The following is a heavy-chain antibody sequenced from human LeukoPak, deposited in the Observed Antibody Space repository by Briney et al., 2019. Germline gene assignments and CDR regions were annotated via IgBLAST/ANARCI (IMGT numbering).Heavy chain of an antibody. Sequence: PGGSLRLSCAASGFTFSSYAMHWVRQAPGKGLEWVAVISYDGSNKYYADSVKGRFTISRDNSKNTLYLQMNSLRAEDTAVYYCASDGVVVAATFFDYWGQGTLVTVSS. CDR1: GFTFSSYA. D-gene: IGHD2-15*01. CDR3: ASDGVVVAATFFDY. CDR2: ISYDGSNK. J-gene: IGHJ4*02. V-gene: IGHV3-30-3*01.